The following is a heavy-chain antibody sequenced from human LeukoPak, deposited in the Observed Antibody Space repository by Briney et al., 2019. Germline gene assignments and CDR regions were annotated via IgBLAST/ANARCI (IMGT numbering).Heavy chain of an antibody. CDR1: GFPISDHA. V-gene: IGHV3-23*01. Sequence: QPGGSLILSCVGSGFPISDHAMSWVRPAPGKGLEWVSVISAGGIRTTYSDSVKGRFTVSRDNSKNTLYLQMNSLRAEDTAVYYCAKEFHPGYDSSGYSTWGQGTLVTVSS. J-gene: IGHJ5*02. CDR3: AKEFHPGYDSSGYST. CDR2: ISAGGIRT. D-gene: IGHD3-22*01.